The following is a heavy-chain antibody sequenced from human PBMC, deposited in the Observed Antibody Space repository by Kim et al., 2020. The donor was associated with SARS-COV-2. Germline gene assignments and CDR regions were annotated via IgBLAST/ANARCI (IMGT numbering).Heavy chain of an antibody. D-gene: IGHD5-18*01. V-gene: IGHV1-69*04. J-gene: IGHJ4*02. Sequence: QKFQGRVTITADKSTSTAYMELSSLRSEDTAVYYCARDTGDSYGYGNIDYWGQGTLVTVSS. CDR3: ARDTGDSYGYGNIDY.